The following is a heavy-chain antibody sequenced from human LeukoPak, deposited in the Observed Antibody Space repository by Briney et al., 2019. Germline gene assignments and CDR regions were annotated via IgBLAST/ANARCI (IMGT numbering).Heavy chain of an antibody. CDR3: ARVRYDFWSGYLAVGGYMDV. V-gene: IGHV4-34*01. CDR1: GGSFSGYY. Sequence: NSSETLSLTCAVYGGSFSGYYWSWIRQPPGKGLEWIGEINHSGSTNYNPSLKSRVTISVDTSKNQFSLKLSSVTAADTAVYYCARVRYDFWSGYLAVGGYMDVWGKGTTVTVSS. CDR2: INHSGST. D-gene: IGHD3-3*01. J-gene: IGHJ6*03.